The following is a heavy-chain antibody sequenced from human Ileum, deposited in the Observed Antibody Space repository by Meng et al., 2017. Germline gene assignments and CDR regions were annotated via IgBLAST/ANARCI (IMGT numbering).Heavy chain of an antibody. J-gene: IGHJ4*02. CDR3: ARSGVTTVTYLD. D-gene: IGHD4-11*01. V-gene: IGHV4-34*01. CDR2: ISRSGTT. CDR1: GGSFSTYY. Sequence: QGQVQRGGAGQLKPSETLPRAVAIGGGSFSTYYWSWIRQPPGKGLEWIGEISRSGTTNYNPSLKSRVTISVDTSKNQFSLTVTSVTAADSALYYCARSGVTTVTYLDWGQGTLVTVSS.